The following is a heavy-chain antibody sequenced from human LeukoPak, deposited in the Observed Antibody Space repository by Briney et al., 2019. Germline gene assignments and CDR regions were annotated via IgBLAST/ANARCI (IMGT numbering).Heavy chain of an antibody. Sequence: PGGSLRLSCAASGFTFSSYGMHWVRQAPGKGLEWVAVISYDGSNKYYADSVKGRFTISRDNSKNTLYLQMNSLRAEDMAVYYCARLAPSIVEAASGGGLDIWGQGTMVTVSS. CDR1: GFTFSSYG. D-gene: IGHD1-26*01. J-gene: IGHJ3*02. V-gene: IGHV3-30*03. CDR3: ARLAPSIVEAASGGGLDI. CDR2: ISYDGSNK.